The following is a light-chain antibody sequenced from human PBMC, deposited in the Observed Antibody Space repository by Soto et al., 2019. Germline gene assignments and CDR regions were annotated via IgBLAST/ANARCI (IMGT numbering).Light chain of an antibody. Sequence: DIHMTQSPSSVSASVGDRVTITCRASQGISNWLAWFQQKPGKAPKLLIYTASRLQSGVPSRFSGSGSGTDFTLTISSPQPEDFATYYCQQSNSFPLTFGQGTKVDIK. CDR1: QGISNW. J-gene: IGKJ1*01. CDR3: QQSNSFPLT. CDR2: TAS. V-gene: IGKV1-12*01.